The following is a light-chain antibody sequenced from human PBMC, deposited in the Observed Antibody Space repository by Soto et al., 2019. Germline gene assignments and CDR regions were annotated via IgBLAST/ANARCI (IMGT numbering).Light chain of an antibody. CDR3: QQRVSCPLT. CDR1: ESVNTY. CDR2: DAS. J-gene: IGKJ4*01. Sequence: DIVVTQSPATLSLSPGERATLSCTTSESVNTYLAWYQPKPGQVPRLLIYDASRRAAGVPDRFSGSGSRTHFPVPISSLEPEDFAVYYCQQRVSCPLTFGGGTTVEIK. V-gene: IGKV3-11*01.